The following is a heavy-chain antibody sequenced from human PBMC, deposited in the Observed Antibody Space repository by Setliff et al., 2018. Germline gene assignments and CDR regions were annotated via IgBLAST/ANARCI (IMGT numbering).Heavy chain of an antibody. V-gene: IGHV1-46*01. Sequence: ASVKVSCKASGGSFRSDGFNWVRQAPGQGLEWMGIINPGGLSSSSTQKFEGRVTMTRDTSTSTVYLEVTSLTSEDTAVYYCARAGMASVNRKGVFEYWGQGTLVTVSS. CDR3: ARAGMASVNRKGVFEY. CDR1: GGSFRSDG. CDR2: INPGGLSS. D-gene: IGHD3-10*01. J-gene: IGHJ4*02.